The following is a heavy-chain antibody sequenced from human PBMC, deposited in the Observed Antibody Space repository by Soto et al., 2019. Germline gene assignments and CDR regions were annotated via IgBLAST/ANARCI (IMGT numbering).Heavy chain of an antibody. V-gene: IGHV1-18*01. Sequence: QGQLLQSGDEVKTPGASVRVSCRASGYPFTSYGISWVRQAPGQGLEWVAWISAYNGKRDTAQKFQERVTMTVDTSTDTAHMDLGDLTSADTAVYYCARGRIVASIHDAFEIWGQGTKVTVSS. J-gene: IGHJ3*02. CDR3: ARGRIVASIHDAFEI. CDR2: ISAYNGKR. CDR1: GYPFTSYG. D-gene: IGHD5-12*01.